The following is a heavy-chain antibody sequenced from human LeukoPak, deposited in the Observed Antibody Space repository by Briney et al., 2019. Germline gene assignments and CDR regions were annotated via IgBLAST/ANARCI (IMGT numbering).Heavy chain of an antibody. CDR2: MYYSGNT. CDR1: RRYISSSSYY. CDR3: ARVTRYPGIAALGFDP. V-gene: IGHV4-39*01. D-gene: IGHD6-13*01. J-gene: IGHJ5*02. Sequence: SETLSLTCAVSRRYISSSSYYWGWIRQPPGKGLEWIGSMYYSGNTYYNPSLKSRVTISVDTSKHQFSLKLSSVTAADTAVYDCARVTRYPGIAALGFDPWGQGTLVTVSS.